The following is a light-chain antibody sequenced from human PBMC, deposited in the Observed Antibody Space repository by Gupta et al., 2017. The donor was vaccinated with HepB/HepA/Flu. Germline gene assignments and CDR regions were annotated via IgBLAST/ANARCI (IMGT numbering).Light chain of an antibody. CDR1: QSGLYSCNNKNY. CDR3: QQYVSNPLT. J-gene: IGKJ4*01. CDR2: WAS. Sequence: DIVMTQSPDSLALSLGERATINCKSSQSGLYSCNNKNYLTWYQQKPGQPPKLLIYWASTRASGVPDRFSGSGSGTDFTLTISSLQAEDVAIYYCQQYVSNPLTFGGGTKVEIK. V-gene: IGKV4-1*01.